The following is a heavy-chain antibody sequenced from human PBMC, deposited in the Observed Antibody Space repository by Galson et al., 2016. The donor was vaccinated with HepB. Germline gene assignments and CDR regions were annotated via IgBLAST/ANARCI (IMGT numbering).Heavy chain of an antibody. D-gene: IGHD3-22*01. J-gene: IGHJ5*02. CDR1: GFTFSSSA. V-gene: IGHV3-23*01. CDR2: ISGSGDST. Sequence: SLRLSCAASGFTFSSSAMSWVRQAPGKGLEWVSAISGSGDSTYYGDSVKGRFAISRDNSKNTVYLQMSGLRAEDTAVYYRAKAMKVVGTVGFDPGGQGTLVTVSS. CDR3: AKAMKVVGTVGFDP.